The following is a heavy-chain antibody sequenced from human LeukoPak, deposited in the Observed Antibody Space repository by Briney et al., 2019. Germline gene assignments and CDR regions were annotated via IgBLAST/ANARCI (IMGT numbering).Heavy chain of an antibody. CDR1: GGSISSSSYY. CDR3: ARESGYFDSPGYYSSPFDY. Sequence: SETLSLTCTVSGGSISSSSYYWGWIRQPPGKGLEWIGYVYYSGSTTYNPSLKSRVTMSVDTSKEQFSLKLSSVTAADTAVYYCARESGYFDSPGYYSSPFDYWGQGILVTVSS. CDR2: VYYSGST. V-gene: IGHV4-61*01. D-gene: IGHD3-22*01. J-gene: IGHJ4*02.